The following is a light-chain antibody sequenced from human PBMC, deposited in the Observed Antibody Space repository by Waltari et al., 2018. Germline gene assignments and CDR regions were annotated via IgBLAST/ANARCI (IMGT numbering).Light chain of an antibody. J-gene: IGLJ2*01. CDR2: DVN. CDR3: CSYGGGSIAI. CDR1: SSDVGGYNY. Sequence: QSALTQPASVSGSPGQSITIPCTGTSSDVGGYNYVSWYQQHPGKAPKLMIYDVNKWPSGISARFSGSKSGNTASLTISGLQAEDEAEYYCCSYGGGSIAIFGGGTKLTVL. V-gene: IGLV2-14*03.